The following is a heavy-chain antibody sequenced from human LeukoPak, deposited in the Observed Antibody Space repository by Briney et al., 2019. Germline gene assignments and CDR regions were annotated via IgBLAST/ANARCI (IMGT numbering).Heavy chain of an antibody. V-gene: IGHV3-74*01. Sequence: PGGSLRLSCAASGFTFSGYWMHWVRQAPGKGLAWVSRISTDGSSNTYADSVNGRFTISRDNAKNTLYLQMNSLRAEDTAVYYCARGRLTSSWYYFDYWGQGTLVTVSS. D-gene: IGHD6-19*01. CDR1: GFTFSGYW. CDR3: ARGRLTSSWYYFDY. J-gene: IGHJ4*02. CDR2: ISTDGSSN.